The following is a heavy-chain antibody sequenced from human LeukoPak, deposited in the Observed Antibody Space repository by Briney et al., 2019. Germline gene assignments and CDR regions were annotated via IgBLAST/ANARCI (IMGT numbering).Heavy chain of an antibody. J-gene: IGHJ4*02. CDR1: DGSISSYY. D-gene: IGHD1-26*01. CDR3: ARGPGSGTYWAFDY. V-gene: IGHV4-59*01. Sequence: PSETLSLTCTVSDGSISSYYWSWIRQPPGRGLEWIGYVYYSGSTSYNPSLKSRVTISVDTSKNQFSLKLSSVTAADAAVYYCARGPGSGTYWAFDYWGQGTLVTVSS. CDR2: VYYSGST.